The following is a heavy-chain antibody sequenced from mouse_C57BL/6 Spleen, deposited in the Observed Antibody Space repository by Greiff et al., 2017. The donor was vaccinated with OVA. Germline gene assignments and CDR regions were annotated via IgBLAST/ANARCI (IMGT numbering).Heavy chain of an antibody. CDR2: INPNNGGT. CDR3: ARFGYGSSPFDY. Sequence: EVQLQQSGPELVKPGASVKISCKASGYTFTDYYMNWVKQSHGKSLEWIGDINPNNGGTSYNQKFKGKATLTVDKSSSTAYMELRSLTSEDSAVYYCARFGYGSSPFDYWGQGTTLTVSS. D-gene: IGHD1-1*01. J-gene: IGHJ2*01. CDR1: GYTFTDYY. V-gene: IGHV1-26*01.